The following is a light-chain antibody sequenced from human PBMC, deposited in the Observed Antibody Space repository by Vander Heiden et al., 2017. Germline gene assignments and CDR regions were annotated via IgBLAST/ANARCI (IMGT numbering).Light chain of an antibody. V-gene: IGLV1-44*01. CDR2: SNN. CDR1: SSNIGSNT. Sequence: SVLTQPPSATGPPGQRVTISCSGSSSNIGSNTVNWYQQLPGTAPKLLIYSNNQRPSGVPDRFSGSKSGTSASLAISGLQSEDEADDYCAAWDDSLNGVVFGGGTKLTVL. CDR3: AAWDDSLNGVV. J-gene: IGLJ2*01.